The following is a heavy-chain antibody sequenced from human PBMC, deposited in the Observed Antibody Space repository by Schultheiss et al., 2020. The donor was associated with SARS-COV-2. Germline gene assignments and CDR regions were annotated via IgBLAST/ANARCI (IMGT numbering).Heavy chain of an antibody. D-gene: IGHD1-7*01. CDR3: ARGRTLDY. CDR1: GGSISSSSYY. V-gene: IGHV4-39*07. CDR2: IYYSGST. J-gene: IGHJ4*02. Sequence: SQTLSLTCAVYGGSISSSSYYWGWIRQPPGKGLEWIGSIYYSGSTNYNPSLKSRVTISVDTSKNQFSLKLSSVTAADTAVYYCARGRTLDYWGQGTLVTVSS.